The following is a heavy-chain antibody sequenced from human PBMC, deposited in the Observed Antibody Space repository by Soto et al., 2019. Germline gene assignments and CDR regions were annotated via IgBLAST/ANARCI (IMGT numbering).Heavy chain of an antibody. V-gene: IGHV4-39*07. D-gene: IGHD5-12*01. CDR3: ARDLRGYSRYDYLDY. Sequence: SETLSLTCTVFTDSNNFSNSYWGWIRQPPGEGLQWIGSSSYTGSSYYNPSLKSRVTISVDASKNQLSLRLASVTAADTAVYYCARDLRGYSRYDYLDYWGQGIPVTVSS. CDR2: SSYTGSS. J-gene: IGHJ4*02. CDR1: TDSNNFSNSY.